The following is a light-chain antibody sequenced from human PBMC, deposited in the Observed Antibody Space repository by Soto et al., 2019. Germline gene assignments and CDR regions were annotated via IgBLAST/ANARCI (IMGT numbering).Light chain of an antibody. V-gene: IGKV1-9*01. Sequence: IQLTQSPSSLSASVGYRFTFTCRASEDISSYLVWYQQKPLAAPKLLIYAASALHSGVPSRFSGSGSGTDFTLTISSLHPEDFAVYFCRQFKNYPITFGQGTRREIK. J-gene: IGKJ5*01. CDR3: RQFKNYPIT. CDR1: EDISSY. CDR2: AAS.